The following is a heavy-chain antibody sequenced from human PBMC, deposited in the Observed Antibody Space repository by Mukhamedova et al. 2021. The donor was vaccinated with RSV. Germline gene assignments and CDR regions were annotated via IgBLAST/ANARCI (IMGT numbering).Heavy chain of an antibody. J-gene: IGHJ3*02. D-gene: IGHD1-26*01. Sequence: VTISVDKSKNQFSLKLSSVTAADTAVYYCARDSSGSYYGDAFDIWGQGTMVTVSS. V-gene: IGHV4-4*02. CDR3: ARDSSGSYYGDAFDI.